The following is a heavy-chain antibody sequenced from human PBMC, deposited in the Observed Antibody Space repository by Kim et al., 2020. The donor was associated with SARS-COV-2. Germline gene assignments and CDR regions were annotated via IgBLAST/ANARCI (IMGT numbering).Heavy chain of an antibody. CDR3: AAVPYYYGMDV. V-gene: IGHV3-21*01. CDR2: ISSSSSYT. CDR1: GFTFSSYS. D-gene: IGHD3-10*01. Sequence: GGSLRLSCAASGFTFSSYSMNWVRQAPGKGLEWVSSISSSSSYTYYADSVKGRFTISRDNAKNSLYLQMNSLRAEDTAVYYCAAVPYYYGMDVWGQGTTVTASS. J-gene: IGHJ6*02.